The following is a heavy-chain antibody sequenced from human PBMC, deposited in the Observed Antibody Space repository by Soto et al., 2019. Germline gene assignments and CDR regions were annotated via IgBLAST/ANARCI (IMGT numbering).Heavy chain of an antibody. V-gene: IGHV3-30-3*01. J-gene: IGHJ4*02. Sequence: QVQLVESGGGVVQPGRSLRLSCAASGFTFSSYAMHWVRQAPGKGLEWVAVISYDGSNKYYADSVKGRFTISRDNSKNTLYLQMNSLRAEDTAVYYCAREGYSSSHDYWGQGTLVTVSS. CDR2: ISYDGSNK. D-gene: IGHD6-13*01. CDR1: GFTFSSYA. CDR3: AREGYSSSHDY.